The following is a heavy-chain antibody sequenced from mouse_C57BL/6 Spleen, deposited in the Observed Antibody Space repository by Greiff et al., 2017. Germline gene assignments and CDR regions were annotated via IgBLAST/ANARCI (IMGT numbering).Heavy chain of an antibody. Sequence: EVQLQQSGAELVRPGASVKLSCTASGFNIKDYYMHWVKQRPEQGLEWIGRIDPEDGDTEYAPKFQGKATMTADTSSNTAYLQLSSLTSEATAVYYCTLFLRGYLYFDGWGTGPTVTVAT. V-gene: IGHV14-1*01. CDR1: GFNIKDYY. CDR3: TLFLRGYLYFDG. CDR2: IDPEDGDT. J-gene: IGHJ1*03.